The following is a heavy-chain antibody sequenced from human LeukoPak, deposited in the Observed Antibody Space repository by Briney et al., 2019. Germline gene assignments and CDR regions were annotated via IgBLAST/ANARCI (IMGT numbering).Heavy chain of an antibody. CDR3: ARQLGVVVAVRRGLWFDP. CDR1: GGTFSSYA. J-gene: IGHJ5*02. CDR2: IIPIFGTA. V-gene: IGHV1-69*06. Sequence: EASVKVSCKASGGTFSSYAISWVRQAPGQGLEWMGGIIPIFGTANYAQKFQGRVTITADKSTSTAYMELSSLRSEDTAVYYCARQLGVVVAVRRGLWFDPWGQGTLVTVSS. D-gene: IGHD2-15*01.